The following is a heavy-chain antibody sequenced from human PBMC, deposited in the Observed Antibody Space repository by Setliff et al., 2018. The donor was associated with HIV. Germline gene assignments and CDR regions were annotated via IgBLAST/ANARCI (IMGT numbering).Heavy chain of an antibody. CDR1: GYSFTTYD. D-gene: IGHD4-17*01. V-gene: IGHV1-18*01. Sequence: ASVKVSCKASGYSFTTYDITWVRQAPGQGLEWLGWISPYNGHTNFAQKFQGRVTMTTDTATSTAYMEVRSLRSDDTAVYYCARTDYGGNSGGNYFDYWGQGSLVTVSS. J-gene: IGHJ4*02. CDR2: ISPYNGHT. CDR3: ARTDYGGNSGGNYFDY.